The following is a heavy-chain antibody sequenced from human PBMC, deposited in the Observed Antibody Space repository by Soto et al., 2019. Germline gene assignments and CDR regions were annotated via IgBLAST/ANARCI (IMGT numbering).Heavy chain of an antibody. V-gene: IGHV4-34*01. Sequence: QVQLQQWGAGLLKPSETLSLTCAVYGGSFSGYYWSWIRQPPGKGLEWIGEINHSGSTNYNPSLKSRVTISVDTSKNQCSLKLSSVTAADTAVYYCARALPVLRFLEWFPGFDYWGQGTLVTVSS. J-gene: IGHJ4*02. D-gene: IGHD3-3*01. CDR1: GGSFSGYY. CDR3: ARALPVLRFLEWFPGFDY. CDR2: INHSGST.